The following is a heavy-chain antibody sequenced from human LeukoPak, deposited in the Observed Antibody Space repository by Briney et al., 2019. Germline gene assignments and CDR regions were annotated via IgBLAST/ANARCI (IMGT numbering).Heavy chain of an antibody. Sequence: GGSLRLSCAASGFTFSSSWMHWVRQAPGKGLEWVAVISYDGSNKYYADSVKGRFTISRDNSKNTLYLQMNSLRAEDTAVYYCAKVAVVVVINDAFDIWGQGTMVTASS. CDR2: ISYDGSNK. D-gene: IGHD3-22*01. CDR1: GFTFSSSW. J-gene: IGHJ3*02. CDR3: AKVAVVVVINDAFDI. V-gene: IGHV3-30*18.